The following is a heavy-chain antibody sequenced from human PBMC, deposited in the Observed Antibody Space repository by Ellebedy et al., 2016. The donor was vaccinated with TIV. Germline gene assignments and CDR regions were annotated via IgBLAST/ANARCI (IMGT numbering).Heavy chain of an antibody. J-gene: IGHJ4*02. CDR2: LYYIGRT. CDR1: GASIRNSSFS. CDR3: TGSIVVVPAAFDF. D-gene: IGHD2-2*01. Sequence: SETLSLTXTVSGASIRNSSFSWGWIRQSPGKGLESIGSLYYIGRTYFNPSLKSRVTISVDTAKNQFSLNLSSVTAADTALYYCTGSIVVVPAAFDFWGRGVLVTVAS. V-gene: IGHV4-39*01.